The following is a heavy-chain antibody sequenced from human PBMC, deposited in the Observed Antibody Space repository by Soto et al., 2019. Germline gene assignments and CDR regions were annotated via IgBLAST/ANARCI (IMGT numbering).Heavy chain of an antibody. Sequence: ASVKVSCKASGGTFSSYTISWVRQAPGQGLEWMGRIIPILGIANYAQKFQGRVTITADKSTSTAYMELSSLRSEDTAVYYCARALDYNDFWSGPHPDAFDIWGQGTMVTVSS. J-gene: IGHJ3*02. CDR3: ARALDYNDFWSGPHPDAFDI. CDR2: IIPILGIA. D-gene: IGHD3-3*01. CDR1: GGTFSSYT. V-gene: IGHV1-69*02.